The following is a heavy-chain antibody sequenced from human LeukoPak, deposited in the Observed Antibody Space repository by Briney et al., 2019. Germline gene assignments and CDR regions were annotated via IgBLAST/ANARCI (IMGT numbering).Heavy chain of an antibody. Sequence: GGSLRLSCAASGFSFTYAWMSWVRQAPGKGLEWISFITSSGSPTFYADSVKGRFTIFRDTAKNSLSLQMNNLRGEDTAVYYCARDISSSTRAFDIWGQGTMVTVS. CDR2: ITSSGSPT. CDR1: GFSFTYAW. CDR3: ARDISSSTRAFDI. V-gene: IGHV3-11*04. J-gene: IGHJ3*02. D-gene: IGHD2-15*01.